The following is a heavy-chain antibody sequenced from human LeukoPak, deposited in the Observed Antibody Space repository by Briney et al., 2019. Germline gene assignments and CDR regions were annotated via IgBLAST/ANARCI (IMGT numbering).Heavy chain of an antibody. V-gene: IGHV4-34*01. D-gene: IGHD6-13*01. CDR3: ARDSESYSSSWSAPFDY. CDR2: INHSGST. J-gene: IGHJ4*02. CDR1: GGSFSGYY. Sequence: SETLSLTCAVYGGSFSGYYWSWIRQPTGKGVEGIGEINHSGSTNYNPSLKRRVTISVDTSKNQFSLKLSSVTAADTAVYYCARDSESYSSSWSAPFDYWGQGTLVTVSS.